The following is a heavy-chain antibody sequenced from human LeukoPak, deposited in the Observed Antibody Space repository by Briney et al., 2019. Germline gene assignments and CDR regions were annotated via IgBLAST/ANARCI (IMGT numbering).Heavy chain of an antibody. CDR3: ASRYCSGGSCYNY. V-gene: IGHV3-11*04. J-gene: IGHJ4*02. D-gene: IGHD2-15*01. CDR1: GFTFSDYY. CDR2: ISSSGSTI. Sequence: PGGSLRLSCAASGFTFSDYYMSWIRQAPGKGLEWVSYISSSGSTIYYADSVKGRFTISRDNAKNSLYLQMNSLRAEDTAVYYCASRYCSGGSCYNYWGQGTLVTVSS.